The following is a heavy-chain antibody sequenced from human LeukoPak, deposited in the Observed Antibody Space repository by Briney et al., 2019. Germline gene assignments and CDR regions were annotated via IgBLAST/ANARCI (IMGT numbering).Heavy chain of an antibody. J-gene: IGHJ4*02. CDR1: RFTFTNAW. CDR2: IKSKTDGETT. Sequence: GGSLRLSCVDSRFTFTNAWMSWVRQAPGKGLEWIGRIKSKTDGETTNYAEPVRGRFTISRDDSKSAVYLQMNSLKIEDTAVYYCTTDLGTYYHGSQRLIPIDYWGQGTLVTVSS. D-gene: IGHD3-10*01. CDR3: TTDLGTYYHGSQRLIPIDY. V-gene: IGHV3-15*01.